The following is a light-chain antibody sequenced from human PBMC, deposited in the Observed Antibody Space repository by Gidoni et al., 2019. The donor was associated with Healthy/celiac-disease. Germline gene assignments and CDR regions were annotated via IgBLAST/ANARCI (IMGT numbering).Light chain of an antibody. J-gene: IGKJ1*01. Sequence: DIQMTQSPSSLSASVGDRVTITCRASQGISNYLAWYQQKPGKVPKLLIYAASTLQSGVPSRFSGSGSVTDFTLTISSLQPEDVATYYCQKYTSAPQTFGQGTKVEIK. CDR1: QGISNY. CDR2: AAS. CDR3: QKYTSAPQT. V-gene: IGKV1-27*01.